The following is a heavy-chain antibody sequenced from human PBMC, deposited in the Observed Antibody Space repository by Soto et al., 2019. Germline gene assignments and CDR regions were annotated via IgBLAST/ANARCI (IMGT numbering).Heavy chain of an antibody. Sequence: PSETLSLTCSVSGGSISGYYWVWIRQPPGKGLEWIGYIHYSGSTKYNPSLQSRGTISVDTSKNQFSLKLSSVTAADTAVYYCAGATFGSSRELDPWGQGTLVTVSS. J-gene: IGHJ5*02. V-gene: IGHV4-59*08. CDR1: GGSISGYY. CDR2: IHYSGST. CDR3: AGATFGSSRELDP. D-gene: IGHD3-16*01.